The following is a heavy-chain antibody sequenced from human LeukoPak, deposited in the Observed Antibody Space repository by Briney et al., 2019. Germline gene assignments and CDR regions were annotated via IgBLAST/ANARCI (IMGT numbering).Heavy chain of an antibody. CDR3: AREGEQWLVQNWFDP. V-gene: IGHV1-69*05. J-gene: IGHJ5*02. CDR1: GGTFSSYA. D-gene: IGHD6-19*01. Sequence: SVKVSCKASGGTFSSYAISWVRQAPGQGLEWMGGIIPIFGTANYAQKFQGRVTITTDESTSTAYMELSSLRSEDTAVYYCAREGEQWLVQNWFDPWGQGTLVTVSS. CDR2: IIPIFGTA.